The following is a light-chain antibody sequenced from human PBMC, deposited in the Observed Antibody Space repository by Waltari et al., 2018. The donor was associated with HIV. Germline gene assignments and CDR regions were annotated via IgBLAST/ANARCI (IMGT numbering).Light chain of an antibody. CDR2: SNK. Sequence: QSVLTQPTSASGTPGQRVTISCSGSSSNIGSNTVNWYQQLPGTAPKLRIGSNKQRPSGVPDRFSGSKSGTSASLAISGLQSEDEADYYCAAWDGSLNGHVVFGGGTKLTVL. CDR3: AAWDGSLNGHVV. J-gene: IGLJ2*01. CDR1: SSNIGSNT. V-gene: IGLV1-44*01.